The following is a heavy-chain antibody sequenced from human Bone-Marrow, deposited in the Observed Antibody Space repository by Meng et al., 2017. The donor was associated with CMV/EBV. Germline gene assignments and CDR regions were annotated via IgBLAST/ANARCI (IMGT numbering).Heavy chain of an antibody. J-gene: IGHJ6*02. Sequence: GESLKISCAASGFTFSNAWMNWVRQAPGKGLEWVSSISSSSSYIYYADSVKGRFTISRDNAKNSLYLQMNSLRAEDTAVYYCAREGEQDIVVVPAAYRGLYYYYGMDVWGQGTTVTVSS. CDR3: AREGEQDIVVVPAAYRGLYYYYGMDV. D-gene: IGHD2-2*01. CDR2: ISSSSSYI. CDR1: GFTFSNAW. V-gene: IGHV3-21*01.